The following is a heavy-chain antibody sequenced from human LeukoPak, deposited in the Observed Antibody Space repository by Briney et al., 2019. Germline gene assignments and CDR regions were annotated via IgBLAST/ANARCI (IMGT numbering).Heavy chain of an antibody. V-gene: IGHV1-69-2*01. CDR3: ATRGYSGYDVDY. J-gene: IGHJ4*02. Sequence: AASVKVSCKVSGYTFTDYYMHWVPQAPGKGVEWMGLVDPEDGETIYAEKFQGRVTITADTSTDTAYMELSSLRSEDTAVYYCATRGYSGYDVDYWGQGTLVTVSS. D-gene: IGHD5-12*01. CDR2: VDPEDGET. CDR1: GYTFTDYY.